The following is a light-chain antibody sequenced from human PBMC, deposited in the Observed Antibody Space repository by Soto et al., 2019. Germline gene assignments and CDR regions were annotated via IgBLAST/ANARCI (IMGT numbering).Light chain of an antibody. Sequence: EIVLTQSPGTLSLSPGEGATLSCVASHSVSSNFLAWYQQKPGLAPRLLIYDASRRATGIPDRFSGSGSGTYFTLTISRLEPEDFAVYYCQQYSSSLMYTFGQGTKLEI. CDR1: HSVSSNF. CDR2: DAS. V-gene: IGKV3D-20*01. J-gene: IGKJ2*01. CDR3: QQYSSSLMYT.